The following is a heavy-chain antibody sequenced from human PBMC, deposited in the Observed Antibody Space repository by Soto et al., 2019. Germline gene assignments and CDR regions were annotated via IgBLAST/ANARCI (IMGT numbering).Heavy chain of an antibody. CDR3: ARDPRTHVWFGEFDY. CDR2: ISYDGSNK. D-gene: IGHD3-10*01. CDR1: GFTFSSYA. Sequence: GGSLRLSCAASGFTFSSYAMHWVRQAPGKGLEWVAVISYDGSNKYYADSVKGRFTISRDNSKNTLYLQMNSLRAEDTAVYYCARDPRTHVWFGEFDYWGQGTLVTVSS. V-gene: IGHV3-30-3*01. J-gene: IGHJ4*02.